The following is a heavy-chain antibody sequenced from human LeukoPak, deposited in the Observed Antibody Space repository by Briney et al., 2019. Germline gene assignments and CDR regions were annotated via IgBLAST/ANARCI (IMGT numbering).Heavy chain of an antibody. CDR3: AETYGSGSYYFDY. Sequence: SVKVSCKASGGTFSSYAISWVRQAPGQGLEWMGGIIPIFGTANYAQKFQGRVTITADESTSTAYMELSSLRSEDTAVYYRAETYGSGSYYFDYWGQGTLVTVSS. CDR1: GGTFSSYA. V-gene: IGHV1-69*13. J-gene: IGHJ4*02. CDR2: IIPIFGTA. D-gene: IGHD3-10*01.